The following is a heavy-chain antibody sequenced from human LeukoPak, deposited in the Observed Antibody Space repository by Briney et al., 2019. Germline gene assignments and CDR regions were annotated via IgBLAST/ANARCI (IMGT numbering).Heavy chain of an antibody. CDR1: GGSISTYY. J-gene: IGHJ3*02. D-gene: IGHD5-24*01. CDR3: AVNSTRHTFDI. CDR2: VYYSGGT. Sequence: SETLSLTCTVSGGSISTYYWSWIRQSPGKGLEWIGSVYYSGGTNHNPSLKSRVSISVDTSKNQFSLELSSVTAADTAVYYCAVNSTRHTFDIWGQGTMVTVSS. V-gene: IGHV4-59*08.